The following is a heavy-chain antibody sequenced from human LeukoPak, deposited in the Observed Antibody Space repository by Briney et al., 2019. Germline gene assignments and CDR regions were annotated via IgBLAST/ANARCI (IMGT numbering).Heavy chain of an antibody. D-gene: IGHD2-2*01. V-gene: IGHV4-59*01. CDR1: SGSTSTYY. CDR2: IYYSGST. CDR3: ARGSRGPFDY. J-gene: IGHJ4*02. Sequence: SETLSLTCTVSSGSTSTYYWSWIRQPPGKGLEWIGYIYYSGSTNYNPSLKSRVTISVDTSKNQFSLKLTSVTAADTAVYYCARGSRGPFDYWGQGTLVTVSS.